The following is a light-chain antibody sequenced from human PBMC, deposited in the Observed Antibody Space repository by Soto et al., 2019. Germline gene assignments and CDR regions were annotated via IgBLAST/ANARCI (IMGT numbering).Light chain of an antibody. Sequence: QSALTQPASVSGSPGQSITISCTGTSSDVGGYNYVSWYQQHPGKAPKLMIYDVSNRPSGVSNRFSGSKSGNTASLTISGLQAEEEAHYPCSSYTSSSTMIFGGGTKLTVL. CDR1: SSDVGGYNY. V-gene: IGLV2-14*01. J-gene: IGLJ2*01. CDR2: DVS. CDR3: SSYTSSSTMI.